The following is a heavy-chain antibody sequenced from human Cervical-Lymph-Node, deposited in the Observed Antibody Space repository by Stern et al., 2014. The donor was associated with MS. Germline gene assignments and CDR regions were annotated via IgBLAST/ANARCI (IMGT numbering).Heavy chain of an antibody. Sequence: VQLVEFGGGVGQPGTSLRPSCAVSGFTFSNYGMHWVRQALGKGLEWGAGISYDADVKFYADSVKGRFTISRDTPKNTMYLQLNSLKVEDTAVYFCAKKSVGTTGTTTAFDYWGQGTLVTVSS. J-gene: IGHJ4*02. V-gene: IGHV3-30*18. CDR2: ISYDADVK. CDR3: AKKSVGTTGTTTAFDY. D-gene: IGHD1-1*01. CDR1: GFTFSNYG.